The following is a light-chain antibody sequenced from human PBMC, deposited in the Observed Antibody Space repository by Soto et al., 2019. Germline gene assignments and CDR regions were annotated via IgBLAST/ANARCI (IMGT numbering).Light chain of an antibody. CDR2: DVS. V-gene: IGLV2-14*01. J-gene: IGLJ2*01. CDR1: SSDVGGYKY. CDR3: SSYTSRSTLLV. Sequence: QSALTQPASVSGSPGQSITISCTGSSSDVGGYKYVSWYQQHPGKAPKLMIYDVSNRPSGVSNRFSGSKSGNTASLTISGLQAEYEAEYYCSSYTSRSTLLVFGGGTKLTVL.